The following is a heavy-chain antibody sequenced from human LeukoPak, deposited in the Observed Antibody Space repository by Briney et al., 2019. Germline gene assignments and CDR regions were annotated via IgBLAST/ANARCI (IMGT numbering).Heavy chain of an antibody. D-gene: IGHD3-9*01. Sequence: SETLSLTCAVYGGSFSGYYWSWLRQPPGKGLEWIGEINHSGSTNYNPSLKSRVTISVDTSKNQFSLKLSSVTAADTAVYYCARSPLRYFDWSRWFDPWGQGTLVTVSS. J-gene: IGHJ5*02. V-gene: IGHV4-34*01. CDR2: INHSGST. CDR1: GGSFSGYY. CDR3: ARSPLRYFDWSRWFDP.